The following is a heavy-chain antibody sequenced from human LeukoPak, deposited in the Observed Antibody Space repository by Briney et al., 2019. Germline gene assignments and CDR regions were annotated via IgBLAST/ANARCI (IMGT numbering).Heavy chain of an antibody. V-gene: IGHV4-34*01. J-gene: IGHJ6*03. CDR2: IIHSGST. CDR3: ARGLWSGYYRYYYYYMDV. CDR1: GGSFSGYY. Sequence: SATLSLTRAVYGGSFSGYYWSWIRQPPAKWLEWIGAIIHSGSTNYNPSLKSRVTISVDTSKNQFSLKLGSVTAADTAVYYCARGLWSGYYRYYYYYMDVWGKGTTVTVSS. D-gene: IGHD3-3*01.